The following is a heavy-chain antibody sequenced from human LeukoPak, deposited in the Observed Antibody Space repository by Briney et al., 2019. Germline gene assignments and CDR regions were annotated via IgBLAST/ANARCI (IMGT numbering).Heavy chain of an antibody. Sequence: SETLSLTCTVSGGSISNYYWSWLRHPPGKGLEWVGYIYYSGSTNYNPSLKSRVTISVDTSKNQFSLKLSSVTAADTAVYYCARVAHCSSTTCYQGIFDYWGQGTLVTVSS. CDR3: ARVAHCSSTTCYQGIFDY. CDR2: IYYSGST. V-gene: IGHV4-59*01. J-gene: IGHJ4*02. D-gene: IGHD2-2*01. CDR1: GGSISNYY.